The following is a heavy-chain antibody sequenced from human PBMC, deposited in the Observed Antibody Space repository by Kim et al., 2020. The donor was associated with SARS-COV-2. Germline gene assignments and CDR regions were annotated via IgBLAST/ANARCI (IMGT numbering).Heavy chain of an antibody. CDR3: ARDSGSGWYRGLDS. J-gene: IGHJ4*02. CDR1: GDSIHNSY. CDR2: IYSSGTT. V-gene: IGHV4-59*13. Sequence: SETLSLTCTVSGDSIHNSYWSWIRQAPGKGLEWIGYIYSSGTTNKNPSLESRVTISIDTSSSQFSLTLRSVTAADTALYYCARDSGSGWYRGLDSWGPGILVTISS. D-gene: IGHD6-19*01.